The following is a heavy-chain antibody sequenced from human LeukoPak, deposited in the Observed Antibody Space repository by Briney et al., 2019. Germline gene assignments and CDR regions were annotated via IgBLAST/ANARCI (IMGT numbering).Heavy chain of an antibody. CDR1: GYTLTELS. D-gene: IGHD3-10*01. J-gene: IGHJ4*02. CDR3: ARDRPFGYGSGDFDY. V-gene: IGHV1-24*01. Sequence: ASVKVSCKVSGYTLTELSMHWVRQAPGKGLEWMGGFDPEDGETIYAQKFQGRVTMTTDTSTSTAYMELRSLRSDDTAVYYCARDRPFGYGSGDFDYWGQGTLVTVSS. CDR2: FDPEDGET.